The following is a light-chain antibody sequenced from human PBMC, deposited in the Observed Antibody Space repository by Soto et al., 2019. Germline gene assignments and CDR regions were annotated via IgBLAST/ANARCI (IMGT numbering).Light chain of an antibody. CDR1: SSDTGGYNY. J-gene: IGLJ2*01. CDR2: EVR. Sequence: QSALTQPASVSGSPGQSSTISCTGTSSDTGGYNYVSWYQQHPGEAPKLIIYEVRNRPSGVSNRFSGSKSGNTASLTISGLQAEDEADYYCSSYASSSTIFAGGTKLTVL. CDR3: SSYASSSTI. V-gene: IGLV2-14*01.